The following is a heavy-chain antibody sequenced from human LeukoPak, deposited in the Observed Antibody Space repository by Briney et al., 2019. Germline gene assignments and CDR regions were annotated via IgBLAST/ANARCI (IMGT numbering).Heavy chain of an antibody. D-gene: IGHD2-2*01. J-gene: IGHJ5*02. V-gene: IGHV4-31*03. CDR3: ARGVVPAAICWFDP. CDR2: IYYSGST. CDR1: GGSISSGGYY. Sequence: PSQTLSLTCTVSGGSISSGGYYWSWIRQHPGKGLEWIGYIYYSGSTYYNPSLKSRVTISVDTSKNQFSPKLSSVTAADTAVYYCARGVVPAAICWFDPWGQGTLVTVSA.